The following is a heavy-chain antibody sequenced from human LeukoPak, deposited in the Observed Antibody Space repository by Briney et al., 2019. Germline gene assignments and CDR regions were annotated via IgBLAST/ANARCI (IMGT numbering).Heavy chain of an antibody. CDR2: IYYSGST. J-gene: IGHJ4*02. Sequence: SETLSLTCTVSGGSFTSYFWSRVRQPPGEGLEWIGYIYYSGSTNYNPSLKSRVTISVDTSKNQFSLKLSSVTAADTAVYYCARVVRYCSSTSCSFFDYWGQGTLVTVSS. CDR1: GGSFTSYF. V-gene: IGHV4-59*01. D-gene: IGHD2-2*01. CDR3: ARVVRYCSSTSCSFFDY.